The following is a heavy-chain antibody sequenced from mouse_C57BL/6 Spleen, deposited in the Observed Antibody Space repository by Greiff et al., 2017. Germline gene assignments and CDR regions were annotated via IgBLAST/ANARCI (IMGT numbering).Heavy chain of an antibody. D-gene: IGHD6-1*01. CDR2: IYPGGGYT. Sequence: VKLQESGAELVRPGTSVKMSCKASGYTFTNYWIGWAKQRPGHGLEWIGDIYPGGGYTNYNEKFKGKATLTADKSSSTAYMQFSSLTSEDSAIYYGARSEGLGGHCGAFAYWGQGTLVTVSA. CDR1: GYTFTNYW. CDR3: ARSEGLGGHCGAFAY. V-gene: IGHV1-63*01. J-gene: IGHJ3*01.